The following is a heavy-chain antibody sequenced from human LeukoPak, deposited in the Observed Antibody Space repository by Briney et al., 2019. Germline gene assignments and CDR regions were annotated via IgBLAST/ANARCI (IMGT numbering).Heavy chain of an antibody. V-gene: IGHV3-21*01. D-gene: IGHD2-2*01. CDR2: ISSSSSYI. CDR3: ARDSVVVVPAAYIPLNWFDP. CDR1: GFTFSSYS. J-gene: IGHJ5*02. Sequence: PGGSLRLSCAASGFTFSSYSMNWVRQAPGKGLEWVSSISSSSSYIYYADSVKGRFTISRDNAKNSLYLQMNSLRAGDTAVYYCARDSVVVVPAAYIPLNWFDPWGQGTLVTVSS.